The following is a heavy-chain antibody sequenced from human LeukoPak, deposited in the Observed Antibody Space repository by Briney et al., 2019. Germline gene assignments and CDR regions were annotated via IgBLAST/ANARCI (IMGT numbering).Heavy chain of an antibody. CDR3: AKNYDFWSPDWFDP. D-gene: IGHD3-3*01. Sequence: GGSLRLSCAASGFTFDDYGMSWVRHAPGKGLEWVFGSNWNGGSTCYADSVKGRFTISRDNAKNSLYLQMNSLRAEDTALYYCAKNYDFWSPDWFDPWGQGTLVTVSS. V-gene: IGHV3-20*04. J-gene: IGHJ5*02. CDR1: GFTFDDYG. CDR2: SNWNGGST.